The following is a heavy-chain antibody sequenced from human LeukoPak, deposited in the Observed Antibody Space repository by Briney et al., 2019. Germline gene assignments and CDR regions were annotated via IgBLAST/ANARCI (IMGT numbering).Heavy chain of an antibody. V-gene: IGHV3-23*01. D-gene: IGHD3-22*01. CDR3: AKTGDYFDSTDYYRPDAFDI. Sequence: GGSLRLSCAGSGITFRIYAMTWVRQAPGKGLEWVSAISGSGSMTYYVDSVKGRFTISRDKSNNTLYLQMNSLRAEDTALYYCAKTGDYFDSTDYYRPDAFDIWGQGTMVTVSS. CDR2: ISGSGSMT. J-gene: IGHJ3*02. CDR1: GITFRIYA.